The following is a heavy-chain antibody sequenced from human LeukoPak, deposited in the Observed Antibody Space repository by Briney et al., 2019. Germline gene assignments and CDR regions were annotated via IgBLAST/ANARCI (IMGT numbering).Heavy chain of an antibody. D-gene: IGHD3-10*01. V-gene: IGHV1-2*02. Sequence: ASVTVSCKTSGYSFTDYYIHWVRQAPGQGLEWMGWINTKRGGTSSARIFQGRVTMTRDPSITTVYMDMAWLTSGNTAIYFWARANVIDAGPYLTGPWGQRNLFTVSS. CDR1: GYSFTDYY. J-gene: IGHJ5*02. CDR2: INTKRGGT. CDR3: ARANVIDAGPYLTGP.